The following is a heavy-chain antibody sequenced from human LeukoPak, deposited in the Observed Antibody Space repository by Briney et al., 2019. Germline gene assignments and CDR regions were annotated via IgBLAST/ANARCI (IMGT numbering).Heavy chain of an antibody. Sequence: PGGSLRLSCAASGFTFSSYEMNWVRQAPGQGLEWLAYIGSSGSTVYYADSVKGRFTISRDNSRNTLFLQMSSLRVEDTAVYYCVKDLYYDNSGYYSGAFDYWGQGTLVTVSS. CDR2: IGSSGSTV. V-gene: IGHV3-48*03. J-gene: IGHJ4*02. CDR1: GFTFSSYE. CDR3: VKDLYYDNSGYYSGAFDY. D-gene: IGHD3-22*01.